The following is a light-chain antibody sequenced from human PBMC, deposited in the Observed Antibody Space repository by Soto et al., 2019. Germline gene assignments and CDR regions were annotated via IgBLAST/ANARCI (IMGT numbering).Light chain of an antibody. CDR1: QSISTY. J-gene: IGKJ2*01. CDR2: SAS. V-gene: IGKV1-39*01. CDR3: QQSYSNVMYT. Sequence: DVQMTQSQSSLSASVGDRVTITCGASQSISTYLHWYQQKPGKAPRVLISSASTLQSGVPSRFSGSGSGTEFTLTISSLQPEDFATYYCQQSYSNVMYTFGQGTKVDIK.